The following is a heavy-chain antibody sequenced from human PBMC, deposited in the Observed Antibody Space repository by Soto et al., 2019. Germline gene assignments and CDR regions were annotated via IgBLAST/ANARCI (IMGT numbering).Heavy chain of an antibody. D-gene: IGHD2-15*01. CDR2: ISGSGGST. Sequence: EVQLLESGGGLVQPGGSLRLSCAASGFTFSSYAMSWVRQAPGKGLEWVSAISGSGGSTYYADSVKGRFTISRDNSKNTLYLQMNSLRGEDTAVYYCGKAVQWWPWCWFDPWGQGTLVTVSS. V-gene: IGHV3-23*01. J-gene: IGHJ5*02. CDR3: GKAVQWWPWCWFDP. CDR1: GFTFSSYA.